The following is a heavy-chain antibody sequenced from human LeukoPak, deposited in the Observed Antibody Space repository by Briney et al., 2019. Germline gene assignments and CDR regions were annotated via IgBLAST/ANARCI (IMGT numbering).Heavy chain of an antibody. J-gene: IGHJ6*02. CDR2: ISSSGSTI. Sequence: GGSLRLSCAASGFTFSDYYMSWIRQAPGKGLEWVSYISSSGSTIYYADSVMGRFTISRDNAKNSLYLQMNSLRAEDTAVYYCARAISYYDILTGYYYYYGMDVWGQGTTVTVSS. CDR1: GFTFSDYY. CDR3: ARAISYYDILTGYYYYYGMDV. V-gene: IGHV3-11*01. D-gene: IGHD3-9*01.